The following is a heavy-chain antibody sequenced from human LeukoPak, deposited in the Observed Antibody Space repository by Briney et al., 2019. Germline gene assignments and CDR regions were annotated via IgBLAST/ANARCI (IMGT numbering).Heavy chain of an antibody. V-gene: IGHV3-30*04. CDR1: GFTFSSYA. CDR2: ISYDGSNK. D-gene: IGHD3-22*01. CDR3: ARGGGRGDYNERYYFDY. Sequence: GRSLRLSCAASGFTFSSYAMHWVRQAPGKGLEWVAVISYDGSNKYYADSVKGRFTISRDNSKNTRYLEMNSLRAEATAVYYCARGGGRGDYNERYYFDYWGQGTLVTVSS. J-gene: IGHJ4*02.